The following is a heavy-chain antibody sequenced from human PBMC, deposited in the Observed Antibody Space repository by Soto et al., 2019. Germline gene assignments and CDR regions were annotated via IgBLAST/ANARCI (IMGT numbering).Heavy chain of an antibody. D-gene: IGHD1-26*01. V-gene: IGHV5-10-1*01. CDR1: GYSFTSYW. Sequence: GESLKISCKGSGYSFTSYWISWARQMPGKGLEWLGSIDPSDSYTNYSPSFQGHVTISADKFISTAYLQWSSLKASDTAMYYCARHMGATEGNAFDIWGQGTMVTVSS. CDR2: IDPSDSYT. CDR3: ARHMGATEGNAFDI. J-gene: IGHJ3*02.